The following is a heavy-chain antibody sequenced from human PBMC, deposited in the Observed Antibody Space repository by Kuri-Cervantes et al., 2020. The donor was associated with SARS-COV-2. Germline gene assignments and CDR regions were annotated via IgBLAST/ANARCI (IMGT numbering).Heavy chain of an antibody. D-gene: IGHD6-6*01. Sequence: GESLKISCVATGFTFSGYTMNWVRQAPGKALQWVSSISGSGSYIYYADSVKGRFTVSRDSAKNSLYLQMNSLRAEDTAVYYCACSSSDYWGQGTLVTVSS. CDR3: ACSSSDY. CDR2: ISGSGSYI. J-gene: IGHJ4*02. V-gene: IGHV3-21*01. CDR1: GFTFSGYT.